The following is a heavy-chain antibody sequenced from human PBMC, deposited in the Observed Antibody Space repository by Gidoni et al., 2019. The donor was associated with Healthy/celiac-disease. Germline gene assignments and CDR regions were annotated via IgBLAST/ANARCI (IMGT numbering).Heavy chain of an antibody. J-gene: IGHJ6*02. Sequence: EVQLVESGGGLVQPGRSLRLSCAASGFTFDDYAMQWVRQAPGQGLEWVSGISWNSGSIGYADSVKGRFTISRDNAKNSLYLQMNSLRAEDTALYYCAKMGIAARSYYYYGMDVWGQGTTVTVSS. CDR1: GFTFDDYA. D-gene: IGHD6-6*01. CDR2: ISWNSGSI. CDR3: AKMGIAARSYYYYGMDV. V-gene: IGHV3-9*01.